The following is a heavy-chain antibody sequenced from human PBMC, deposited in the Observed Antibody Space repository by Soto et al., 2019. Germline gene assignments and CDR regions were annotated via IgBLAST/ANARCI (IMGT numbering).Heavy chain of an antibody. CDR3: TTVYNAGNSGRCGY. V-gene: IGHV3-15*01. J-gene: IGHJ4*02. D-gene: IGHD6-13*01. CDR1: GFTFSNAW. CDR2: IKSKTDGRTT. Sequence: SLRLSCVASGFTFSNAWMSWVRQAPGKGLEWVGRIKSKTDGRTTDYAAPVKGRFTISRDDSKNTLYLQMNSLKTEDTAVYYCTTVYNAGNSGRCGYWGQGTLVTVSS.